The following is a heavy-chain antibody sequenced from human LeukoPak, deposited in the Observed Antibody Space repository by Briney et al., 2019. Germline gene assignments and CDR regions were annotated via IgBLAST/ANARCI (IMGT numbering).Heavy chain of an antibody. CDR1: GYTFTSYG. V-gene: IGHV1-18*01. CDR3: ARVAVAADWFDP. CDR2: ISAYNGNT. D-gene: IGHD6-19*01. Sequence: ASVKVSCKASGYTFTSYGISWVRQAPGQGLEWMRWISAYNGNTNYAQKLQGRVTMTTDTSTSTAYMELRSLRSDDTAVYYCARVAVAADWFDPWGQGTLVTVSS. J-gene: IGHJ5*02.